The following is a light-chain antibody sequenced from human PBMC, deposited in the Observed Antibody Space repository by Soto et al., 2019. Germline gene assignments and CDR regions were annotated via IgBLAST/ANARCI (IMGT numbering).Light chain of an antibody. J-gene: IGKJ1*01. CDR3: QQYGSSPQT. CDR2: GAS. Sequence: EIVLTQSPGTLSLSPGQRATLSCRASQSVNSSYLAWFQQKPGQAPRLFIYGASTRATGIPDRFSGSGAGTDFTLTISILEPEDFAVYYCQQYGSSPQTFGQGTKVEIK. CDR1: QSVNSSY. V-gene: IGKV3-20*01.